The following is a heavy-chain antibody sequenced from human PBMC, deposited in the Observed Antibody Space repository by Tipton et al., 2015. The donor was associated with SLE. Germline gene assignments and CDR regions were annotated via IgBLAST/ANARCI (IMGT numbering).Heavy chain of an antibody. Sequence: TLSLTCTVSGGSISSSSYYWGWIRQPPGKGLEWIGSIYYSGSTYYNPSLKSRVTISVDTSKNQFSLKLSSVTAADTAVYYCARVSPVAAAGTGAFDIWGQGTMVTVSS. CDR2: IYYSGST. J-gene: IGHJ3*02. D-gene: IGHD6-13*01. CDR1: GGSISSSSYY. CDR3: ARVSPVAAAGTGAFDI. V-gene: IGHV4-39*07.